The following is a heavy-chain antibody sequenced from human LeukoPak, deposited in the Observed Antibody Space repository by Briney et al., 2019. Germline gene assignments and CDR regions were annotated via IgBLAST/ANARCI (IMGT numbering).Heavy chain of an antibody. CDR1: GYSFTYYW. CDR2: IYPGDSDT. Sequence: GESLKISCKGSGYSFTYYWVAWVRQMPGKGLEWMGIIYPGDSDTRYSPSFQGQVTISADKSISTAYLQWSSLKASDTAMYYCAILSGSYYSHFDPWGQGTLVTVSS. CDR3: AILSGSYYSHFDP. D-gene: IGHD3-10*01. V-gene: IGHV5-51*01. J-gene: IGHJ5*02.